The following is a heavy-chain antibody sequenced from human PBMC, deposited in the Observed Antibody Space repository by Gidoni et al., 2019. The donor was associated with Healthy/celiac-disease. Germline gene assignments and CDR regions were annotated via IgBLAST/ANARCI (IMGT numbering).Heavy chain of an antibody. CDR2: IYHSGST. J-gene: IGHJ5*02. CDR3: ARAPITMVRGVIISFRGWFDP. V-gene: IGHV4-30-2*01. CDR1: GGSIRSGGYS. Sequence: QLQLQESGSGLVKPSQTLSLTCAVSGGSIRSGGYSWRWIRQPPGKGLECIGYIYHSGSTYYNPSLKSRVTISVDRSKNQFSLKLSSVTAADTAVYYCARAPITMVRGVIISFRGWFDPWGQGTLVTVSS. D-gene: IGHD3-10*01.